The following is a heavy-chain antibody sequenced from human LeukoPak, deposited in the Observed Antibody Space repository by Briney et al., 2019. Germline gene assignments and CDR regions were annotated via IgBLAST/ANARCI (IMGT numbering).Heavy chain of an antibody. V-gene: IGHV4-38-2*01. CDR2: IYHSGST. CDR3: VAGYYGRGDY. CDR1: GYSISSGYY. Sequence: SETLSLTCAVSGYSISSGYYWGWIRQPPGKGLEWIGSIYHSGSTYYNLSLKSRVTISVDTSKNQFSLKLGSVTAADTAVYYAVAGYYGRGDYWGQGTLVTVSS. D-gene: IGHD3-9*01. J-gene: IGHJ4*02.